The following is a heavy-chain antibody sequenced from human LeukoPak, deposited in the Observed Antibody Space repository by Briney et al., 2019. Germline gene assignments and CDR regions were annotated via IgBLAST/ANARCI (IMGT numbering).Heavy chain of an antibody. Sequence: SVKVSCKTFGYTFTAYYIQWVRQAPGQGLEWMGRIIPILGIANYAQKFQGRVTITADKSTSTAYMELSSLRSEDTAVYYCARPDDSWGQGTLVTVSS. D-gene: IGHD1-14*01. CDR1: GYTFTAYY. CDR2: IIPILGIA. J-gene: IGHJ5*01. V-gene: IGHV1-69*02. CDR3: ARPDDS.